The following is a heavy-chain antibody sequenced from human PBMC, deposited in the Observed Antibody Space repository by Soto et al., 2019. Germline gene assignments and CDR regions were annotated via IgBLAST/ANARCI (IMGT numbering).Heavy chain of an antibody. J-gene: IGHJ4*02. CDR1: GGSISSYY. CDR3: ARSASTVTTLDY. D-gene: IGHD1-1*01. CDR2: IYHSGST. Sequence: XXTLSLTFTVSGGSISSYYWRWILQPPGKGLEWVGYIYHSGSTYYNPSLKSRVTISVDRSKNQFSLKLSSVTAADTAVYYCARSASTVTTLDYWGQGTLVTSPQ. V-gene: IGHV4-59*12.